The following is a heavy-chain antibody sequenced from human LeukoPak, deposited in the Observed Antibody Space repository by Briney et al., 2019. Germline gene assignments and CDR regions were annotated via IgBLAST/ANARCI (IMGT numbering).Heavy chain of an antibody. J-gene: IGHJ4*02. Sequence: SETLSLTCGVSGGSIDITNYWSWVRQAPGKGLEWIGEISHSGTTNYNPSLRSRVTMFLDRANNQFSLSLTSVTAPDSAVYYCTRENRPFCPFAYWGQGVLVTVSS. CDR1: GGSIDITNY. V-gene: IGHV4-4*02. CDR2: ISHSGTT. CDR3: TRENRPFCPFAY. D-gene: IGHD2/OR15-2a*01.